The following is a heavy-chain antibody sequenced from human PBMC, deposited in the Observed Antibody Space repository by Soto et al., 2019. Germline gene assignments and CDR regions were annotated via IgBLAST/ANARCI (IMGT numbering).Heavy chain of an antibody. CDR2: ISYDGSNK. J-gene: IGHJ4*02. CDR1: GFTFSSYG. Sequence: QVQLVESGGGVVQPGRSLRLSCAASGFTFSSYGMHWVRQAPGKGLEWVAVISYDGSNKYYADSVKGRFTISRDNSKNTLYLKMNSLRAEDTAVYYCAKHIVGLAYWGQGTLVTVSS. V-gene: IGHV3-30*18. CDR3: AKHIVGLAY. D-gene: IGHD1-26*01.